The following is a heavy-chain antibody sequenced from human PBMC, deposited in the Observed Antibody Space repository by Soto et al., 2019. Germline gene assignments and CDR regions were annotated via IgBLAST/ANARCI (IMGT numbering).Heavy chain of an antibody. CDR1: GFTLSGYA. J-gene: IGHJ6*03. V-gene: IGHV3-64*01. D-gene: IGHD6-6*01. CDR2: ISSNGVGT. Sequence: EVQLAESGGGLAQPGGSLRLSCAASGFTLSGYAMDWVRQAPGKGLEYVSGISSNGVGTYYANSVQGRFTICRDNSKNTVYLQMGLLRPADRAVYDCARRARPDFYYMDVWGKGTTVTVS. CDR3: ARRARPDFYYMDV.